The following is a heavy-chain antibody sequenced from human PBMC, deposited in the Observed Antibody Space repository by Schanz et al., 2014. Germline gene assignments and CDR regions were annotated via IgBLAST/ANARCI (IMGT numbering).Heavy chain of an antibody. D-gene: IGHD2-21*02. CDR3: AKDLGVDCGDGCFNWYFDL. CDR1: GFTFTNYA. V-gene: IGHV3-23*01. J-gene: IGHJ2*01. CDR2: ISDSGDTA. Sequence: EVQLLESGGGLVQPGGSLRLSCAASGFTFTNYAMSWVRQAPGKGLEWVSLISDSGDTAYYADSVKGRFTISRDNFKGALYLQMSSLRAEDTAVYFCAKDLGVDCGDGCFNWYFDLWGRGTLVTVSS.